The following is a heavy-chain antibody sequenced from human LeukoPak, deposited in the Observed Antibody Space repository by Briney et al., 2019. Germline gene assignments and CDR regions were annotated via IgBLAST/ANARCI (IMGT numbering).Heavy chain of an antibody. CDR1: GGSFSGYY. J-gene: IGHJ3*02. CDR2: INHSGSS. Sequence: SETLSLTCAVYGGSFSGYYWSWIRQPPGKGLEWTGEINHSGSSNYNPSLRSRVTISVDTSKNQFSLKLSSVTAADTAVYYCARLDYDSSGPNAFDIWGQGTMVTVSS. D-gene: IGHD3-22*01. CDR3: ARLDYDSSGPNAFDI. V-gene: IGHV4-34*01.